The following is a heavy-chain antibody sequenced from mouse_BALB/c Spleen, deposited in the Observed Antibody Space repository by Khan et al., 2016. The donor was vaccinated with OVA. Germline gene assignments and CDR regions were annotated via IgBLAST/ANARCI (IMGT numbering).Heavy chain of an antibody. CDR1: GYTFTSYW. CDR2: INPTSCYT. Sequence: LEESGAELAKPGASVKMSCKASGYTFTSYWMHWIKQRPGQGLEWIGYINPTSCYTDYNQKFKDKATLTADKSSSTAYMQLSSLTSDDSAVYYCARDRIDYWGQGTALTVSS. CDR3: ARDRIDY. V-gene: IGHV1-7*01. J-gene: IGHJ2*01.